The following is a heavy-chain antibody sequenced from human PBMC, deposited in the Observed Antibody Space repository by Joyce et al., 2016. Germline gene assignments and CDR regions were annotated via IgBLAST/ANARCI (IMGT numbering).Heavy chain of an antibody. V-gene: IGHV1-69*04. CDR3: TRGRIEYSKTFNAYDI. D-gene: IGHD2/OR15-2a*01. Sequence: VQLVQSGAEVKKPGSSVKVSCKVSGGNFYDYTITWVRQAPGQGLEWMGRSIPFVGVANYARKFRGRVALTADKSTATAYLELNSLRLDDTAMFFCTRGRIEYSKTFNAYDIWGQGTMVTVSS. CDR1: GGNFYDYT. CDR2: SIPFVGVA. J-gene: IGHJ3*02.